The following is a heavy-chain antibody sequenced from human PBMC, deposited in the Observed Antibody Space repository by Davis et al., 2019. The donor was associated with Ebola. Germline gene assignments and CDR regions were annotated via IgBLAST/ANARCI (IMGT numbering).Heavy chain of an antibody. CDR2: ISSSSSYT. CDR1: GFTFSAHT. D-gene: IGHD5-18*01. J-gene: IGHJ6*02. V-gene: IGHV3-21*05. CDR3: ARARRGYSEYGMDV. Sequence: GESLKISCAASGFTFSAHTMNWVRQAPGKGLEWVSYISSSSSYTNYADSVKGRFTISRDNAKNSLYLQMNSLRDEDTAVYYCARARRGYSEYGMDVWGQGTTVTVSS.